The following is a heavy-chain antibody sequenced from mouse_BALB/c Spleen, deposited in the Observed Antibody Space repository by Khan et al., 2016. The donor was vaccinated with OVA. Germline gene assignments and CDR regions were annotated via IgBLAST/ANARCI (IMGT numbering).Heavy chain of an antibody. CDR3: ARAYYRYDGYYAMDY. CDR1: GFSLSRYN. Sequence: VQLQESGPGLVAPSQSLSITCTVSGFSLSRYNVHWVRQPPGKGLEWLGMIWGGGGTDYNSALKSRLNISKDNSKSQVFLKMNSLQTDDTARYYCARAYYRYDGYYAMDYWGQGTSVTVSS. V-gene: IGHV2-6-4*01. J-gene: IGHJ4*01. D-gene: IGHD2-14*01. CDR2: IWGGGGT.